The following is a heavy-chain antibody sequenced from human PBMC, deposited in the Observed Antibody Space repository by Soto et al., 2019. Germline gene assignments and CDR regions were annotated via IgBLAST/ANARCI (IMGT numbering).Heavy chain of an antibody. Sequence: QVQLVQSGAEVKKPGASVKVSCKASGYTFTSYAMHWVRQAPGQRLEWMGWINAGNGNTKYSQKFQGRVTITRDTSASTAYMELSSLRSEDTAVYYCARDGNSHYDYVWGSYRFYWFDPWGQEPWSPSPQ. D-gene: IGHD3-16*02. CDR3: ARDGNSHYDYVWGSYRFYWFDP. CDR2: INAGNGNT. J-gene: IGHJ5*02. CDR1: GYTFTSYA. V-gene: IGHV1-3*01.